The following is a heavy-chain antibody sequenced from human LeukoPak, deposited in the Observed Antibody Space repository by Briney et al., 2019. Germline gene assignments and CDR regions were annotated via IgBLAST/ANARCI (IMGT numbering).Heavy chain of an antibody. Sequence: GGSLRHSCAASGFTFSTYGMNWVRQAPGKGLEWVSYISSSSSTIYYADSVKGRFTISRDNAKNSLYLQMNSLRAEDTAVYYCARKSYGLYYMDVWGKGTTVTVSS. D-gene: IGHD5-18*01. CDR1: GFTFSTYG. CDR2: ISSSSSTI. V-gene: IGHV3-48*01. J-gene: IGHJ6*03. CDR3: ARKSYGLYYMDV.